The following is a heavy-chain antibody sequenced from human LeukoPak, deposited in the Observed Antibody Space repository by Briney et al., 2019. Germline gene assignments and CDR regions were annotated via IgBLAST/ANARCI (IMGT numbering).Heavy chain of an antibody. CDR1: GFTFNNYA. J-gene: IGHJ4*02. CDR2: VSESGDNT. CDR3: AKQWVDC. V-gene: IGHV3-23*01. D-gene: IGHD1-26*01. Sequence: PGGSLRLSXAASGFTFNNYAMNWVRQAPGKGLEWVSSVSESGDNTHYADSVKGRFTISRDNSQNTLYLQVNSLRAEDTAVYYCAKQWVDCWGQGVLVTVSS.